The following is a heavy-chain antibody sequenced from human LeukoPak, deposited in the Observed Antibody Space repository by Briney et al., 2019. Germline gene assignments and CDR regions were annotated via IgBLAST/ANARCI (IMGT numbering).Heavy chain of an antibody. CDR3: ARYHTALNY. D-gene: IGHD5-18*01. J-gene: IGHJ4*02. V-gene: IGHV3-53*01. Sequence: GGSLRLSCAASGFTFSTYSMNWVRQAPGKGLEWVSVIYSGGSTYYADSVKGRFTISRDNSKNTVYLQLNNLRVEDTAVYYCARYHTALNYWGQGTLVTASS. CDR1: GFTFSTYS. CDR2: IYSGGST.